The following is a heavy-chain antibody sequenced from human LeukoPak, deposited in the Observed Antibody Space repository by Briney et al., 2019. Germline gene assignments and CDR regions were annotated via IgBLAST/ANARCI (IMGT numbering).Heavy chain of an antibody. Sequence: GGSLRLSCAASGSTFDEHGMAWVRQAPGKGLQWVSGINDNGGSTGYADSVKGRFTISRDNTKNSLYLQMNSLRAEDTAVYYCAKDPGGDYVSYFDYWGQGTLVTVSS. D-gene: IGHD4-17*01. CDR2: INDNGGST. CDR1: GSTFDEHG. J-gene: IGHJ4*02. V-gene: IGHV3-20*04. CDR3: AKDPGGDYVSYFDY.